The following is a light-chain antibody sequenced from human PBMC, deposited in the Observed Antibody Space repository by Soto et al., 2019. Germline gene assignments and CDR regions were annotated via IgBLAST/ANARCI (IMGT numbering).Light chain of an antibody. CDR2: DAS. Sequence: ETVLTQSPGTLSLSPGERATLSCRASQSVSSSYLAWYQQKPGQAPRLLIYDASSPSTGIPDRFSGSGSGTEFTLTISRLEPEDFAVYSCQQHVRSPPSWTFGQGTKVEIK. J-gene: IGKJ1*01. V-gene: IGKV3-20*01. CDR3: QQHVRSPPSWT. CDR1: QSVSSSY.